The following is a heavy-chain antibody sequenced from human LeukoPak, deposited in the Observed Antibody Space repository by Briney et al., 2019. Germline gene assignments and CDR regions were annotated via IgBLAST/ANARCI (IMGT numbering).Heavy chain of an antibody. CDR1: GFTVSSNY. Sequence: GGSLRLSCAASGFTVSSNYMSWVRQAPGKGLEWVSVIYSGGSTYYADSVKGRFTISRDNSKNTLYLQMNSLRAEDTAVYYCASPYYYDSSGSTLWDYWGQGTLVTVSS. J-gene: IGHJ4*02. CDR2: IYSGGST. V-gene: IGHV3-53*01. D-gene: IGHD3-22*01. CDR3: ASPYYYDSSGSTLWDY.